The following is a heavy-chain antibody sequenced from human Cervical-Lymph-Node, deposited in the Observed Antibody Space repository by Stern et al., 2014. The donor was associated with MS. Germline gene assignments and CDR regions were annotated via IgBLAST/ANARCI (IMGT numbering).Heavy chain of an antibody. V-gene: IGHV1-69*01. CDR3: ARDNDDNGMDV. Sequence: VQLLESGADVKKPGSSVKVSCTASGDTFINFGISWVRQAPGQGLEWMGGFIPLFGTTEYVQKFQGRVTISADESASTVYMELSDLTSEDTAVYYCARDNDDNGMDVWGQGTTVTVSS. CDR1: GDTFINFG. D-gene: IGHD1-1*01. J-gene: IGHJ6*02. CDR2: FIPLFGTT.